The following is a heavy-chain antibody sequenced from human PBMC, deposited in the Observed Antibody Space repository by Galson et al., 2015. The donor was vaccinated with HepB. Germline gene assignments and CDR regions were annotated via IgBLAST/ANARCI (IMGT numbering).Heavy chain of an antibody. CDR3: ARVLPPVVPAANYYYYYGMDV. CDR2: INAGNGNT. V-gene: IGHV1-3*01. J-gene: IGHJ6*02. Sequence: SVKVSCKASGSTFTSYAMHWVRQAPGQRLEWMGWINAGNGNTKYSQKFQGRVTITRDTSASTAYMELSSLRSEDTAVYYCARVLPPVVPAANYYYYYGMDVWGQGTTVTVSS. CDR1: GSTFTSYA. D-gene: IGHD2-2*01.